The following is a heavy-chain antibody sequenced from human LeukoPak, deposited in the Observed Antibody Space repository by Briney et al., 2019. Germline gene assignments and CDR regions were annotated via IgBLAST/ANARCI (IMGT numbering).Heavy chain of an antibody. J-gene: IGHJ5*02. V-gene: IGHV3-48*03. CDR3: ARVVWFDP. CDR2: ISKSGITI. Sequence: GGSLRLSCAASGFTFSSYEMNWVRQAPGKGLEWVSYISKSGITIYYADSVKGRFTISRDNAKNSLYLQMNSLRAEDTAVYYCARVVWFDPWGQGTLVTASS. CDR1: GFTFSSYE.